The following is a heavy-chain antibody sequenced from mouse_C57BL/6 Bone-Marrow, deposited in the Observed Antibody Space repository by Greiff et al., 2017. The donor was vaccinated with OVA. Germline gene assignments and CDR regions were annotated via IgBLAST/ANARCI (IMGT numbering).Heavy chain of an antibody. CDR2: IDPETGGT. J-gene: IGHJ4*01. CDR1: GYTFTDYE. V-gene: IGHV1-15*01. Sequence: QVQLQQSGAELVRPGASVTLSCKASGYTFTDYEMHWVKQTPVHGLEWIGAIDPETGGTAYNQKFKGKALLTADKSSSTAYMELRSRTSEDSAVYYGTRGYSNYYARDYWGQGTSVTVSS. D-gene: IGHD2-5*01. CDR3: TRGYSNYYARDY.